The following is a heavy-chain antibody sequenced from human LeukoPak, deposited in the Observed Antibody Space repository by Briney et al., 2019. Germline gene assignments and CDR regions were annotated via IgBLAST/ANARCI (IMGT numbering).Heavy chain of an antibody. CDR1: GYTFTGYY. D-gene: IGHD3-22*01. Sequence: ASVKVSCKASGYTFTGYYMHWVRQAPGQGLEWMGWISAYNGNTNYAQKLQGRVTMTTDTSTSTAYMELRSLRSDDTAVYYCARVVVITVNWFDPWGQGTLVTVSS. J-gene: IGHJ5*02. CDR2: ISAYNGNT. CDR3: ARVVVITVNWFDP. V-gene: IGHV1-18*04.